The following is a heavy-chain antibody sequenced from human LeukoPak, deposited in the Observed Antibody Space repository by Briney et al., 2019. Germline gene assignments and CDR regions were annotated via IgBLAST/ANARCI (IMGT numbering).Heavy chain of an antibody. CDR1: GGSISGYY. J-gene: IGHJ4*02. CDR3: ARDKVPGDD. D-gene: IGHD1-1*01. Sequence: SETLSLTCTVSGGSISGYYWNWIRQPPGKGLEWIGYIYYTGSADYNPALKSRVTISVDTSKNQFSLRLTSVTAADTAVYYCARDKVPGDDWGQGTLGTVSS. CDR2: IYYTGSA. V-gene: IGHV4-59*01.